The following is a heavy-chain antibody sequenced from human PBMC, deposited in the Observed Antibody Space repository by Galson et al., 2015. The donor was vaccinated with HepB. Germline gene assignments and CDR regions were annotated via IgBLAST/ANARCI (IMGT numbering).Heavy chain of an antibody. CDR1: GGSFSDNY. CDR2: INHSGST. J-gene: IGHJ5*02. Sequence: SETLSLTCAVYGGSFSDNYWNWIRQPPGKGLEWIGEINHSGSTNYNPSLKTRVTISVDTSKNQFSLRLTSVTAADTAVYYCARGKGYCTSTSCYFPGSWGQGTRLTVSS. D-gene: IGHD2-2*01. V-gene: IGHV4-34*01. CDR3: ARGKGYCTSTSCYFPGS.